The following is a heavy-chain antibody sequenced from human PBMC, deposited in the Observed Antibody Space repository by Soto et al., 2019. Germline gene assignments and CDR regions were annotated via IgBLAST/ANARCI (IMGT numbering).Heavy chain of an antibody. V-gene: IGHV1-18*01. CDR3: ARGLNYYDSSGYYSEFTYFDY. J-gene: IGHJ4*02. D-gene: IGHD3-22*01. CDR1: GGTFSSYS. Sequence: ASVKVSCKASGGTFSSYSISWVRQAPGQGLEWMGGISAYNGNTNYAQKLQGRVTMTTDTSTSTAYMELRSLRSDDTAVYYCARGLNYYDSSGYYSEFTYFDYWGQGTLVTVSS. CDR2: ISAYNGNT.